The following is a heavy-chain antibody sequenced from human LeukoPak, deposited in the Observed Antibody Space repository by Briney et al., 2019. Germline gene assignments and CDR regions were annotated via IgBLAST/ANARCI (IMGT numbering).Heavy chain of an antibody. Sequence: SETLSLTCKVTGDTISSYYWSWIRQPPGKGLEWMGYIYCSGSTNYNPSLKSRVTMSIDTSKNQFSLKLTTVTSADTAVYYCSRELVVANYYYYGFEVWGQGTTVTVSS. D-gene: IGHD2-15*01. CDR1: GDTISSYY. V-gene: IGHV4-59*01. J-gene: IGHJ6*01. CDR3: SRELVVANYYYYGFEV. CDR2: IYCSGST.